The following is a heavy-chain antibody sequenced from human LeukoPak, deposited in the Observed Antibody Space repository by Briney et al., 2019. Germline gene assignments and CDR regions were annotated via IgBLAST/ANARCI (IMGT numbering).Heavy chain of an antibody. D-gene: IGHD3-10*01. J-gene: IGHJ4*02. CDR2: IYYSGST. Sequence: PSETLFLTCTVSGGSISSGDYYWSWIRQPPGKGLEWIGYIYYSGSTYYNPSLKSRVTILVDTSKNQFSLRLSSVTAADTAVYFCARVGSIAMVRGVTDPYYFDYWGQGTLVTVSS. CDR3: ARVGSIAMVRGVTDPYYFDY. V-gene: IGHV4-30-4*01. CDR1: GGSISSGDYY.